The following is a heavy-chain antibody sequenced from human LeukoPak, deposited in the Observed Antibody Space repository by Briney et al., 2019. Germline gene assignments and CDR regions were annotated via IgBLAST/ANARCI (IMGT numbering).Heavy chain of an antibody. J-gene: IGHJ6*03. CDR2: IYHSGST. Sequence: PSETLSLTCAVSGYSISSGYYWGWIRQPPGKGLEWIGSIYHSGSTYYNPSLKSRVTISVDTSKNQFSLKLSSVTAADTAVYYCARHAVPSFYCSSTSCPFDYYYMDVWGKGTTVTVSS. CDR3: ARHAVPSFYCSSTSCPFDYYYMDV. D-gene: IGHD2-2*01. V-gene: IGHV4-38-2*01. CDR1: GYSISSGYY.